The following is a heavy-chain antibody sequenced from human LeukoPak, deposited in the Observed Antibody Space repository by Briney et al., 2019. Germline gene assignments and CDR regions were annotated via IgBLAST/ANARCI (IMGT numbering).Heavy chain of an antibody. CDR2: IKGDGSKK. CDR3: ESTTGP. D-gene: IGHD1-7*01. Sequence: GGSLRLSCAASGFTFNHYWMRWVRQAPGKGLEWVATIKGDGSKKDYVDSVRGRSTVSIDNAKNSLYLQMSSLRVEDTAIYYCESTTGPWGQGTLVTVSS. J-gene: IGHJ5*02. V-gene: IGHV3-7*03. CDR1: GFTFNHYW.